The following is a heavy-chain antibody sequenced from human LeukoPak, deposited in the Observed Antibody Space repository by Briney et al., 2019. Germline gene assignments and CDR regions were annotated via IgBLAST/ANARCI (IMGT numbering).Heavy chain of an antibody. J-gene: IGHJ4*02. V-gene: IGHV3-7*01. D-gene: IGHD3-22*01. CDR1: GFTFSSYW. CDR3: ARDSYYYDSSGYSVLHPFDY. CDR2: IKQDGSEK. Sequence: GGSLRLSCAASGFTFSSYWMSWVRQAPGKGLEWVANIKQDGSEKYYVDSVKSRFTISRDNAKNSLYLQMDSLRAEDTAVYYCARDSYYYDSSGYSVLHPFDYWGQGTLVTVSS.